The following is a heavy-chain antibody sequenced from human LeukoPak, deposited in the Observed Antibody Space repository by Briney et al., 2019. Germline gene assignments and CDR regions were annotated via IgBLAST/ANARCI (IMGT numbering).Heavy chain of an antibody. Sequence: ASVKVSCKASGHTFAGYGITWVRQAPGQGLEWMGWISADNDHTKEALKFQARVTMTTDTSASLFYMELRSLRSDDTAIYYCASHSSSWYRYAFDVWGQGTMVTVSS. CDR2: ISADNDHT. D-gene: IGHD6-13*01. J-gene: IGHJ3*01. V-gene: IGHV1-18*01. CDR3: ASHSSSWYRYAFDV. CDR1: GHTFAGYG.